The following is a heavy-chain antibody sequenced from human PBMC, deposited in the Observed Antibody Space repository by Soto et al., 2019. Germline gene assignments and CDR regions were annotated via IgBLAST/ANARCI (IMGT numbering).Heavy chain of an antibody. CDR1: GFTFTRYS. CDR2: ISSTTNYI. CDR3: ARESEDLTSNFDY. V-gene: IGHV3-21*01. J-gene: IGHJ4*02. Sequence: EVQLVESGGGLVKPGGSLRLSCAASGFTFTRYSMNWVRQAPGKGLEWVSSISSTTNYIYYADSMKGRFTVSRDNAKNSVYLDMNSLSAEDTDVYYCARESEDLTSNFDYWGQGTLVSVSS.